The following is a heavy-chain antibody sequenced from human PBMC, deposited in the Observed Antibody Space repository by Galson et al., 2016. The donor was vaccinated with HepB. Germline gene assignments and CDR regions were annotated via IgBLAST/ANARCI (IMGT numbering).Heavy chain of an antibody. D-gene: IGHD3-10*01. J-gene: IGHJ2*01. V-gene: IGHV4-59*11. CDR2: AYHTGST. CDR1: SGYITTHY. Sequence: ETLSLTCTVPSGYITTHYWSWIRQPPGKGLEWIGHAYHTGSTNYNPSLKSRVSTSLDTSKNQFSLKLSSVTPADTAVYYCARQMSGSYYKNWHFDLWGRGTLVTVSS. CDR3: ARQMSGSYYKNWHFDL.